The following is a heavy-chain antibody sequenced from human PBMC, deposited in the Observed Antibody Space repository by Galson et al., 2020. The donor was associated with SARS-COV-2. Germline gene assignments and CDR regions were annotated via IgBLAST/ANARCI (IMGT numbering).Heavy chain of an antibody. CDR3: ARDLTPYYYDSSGYYRDY. D-gene: IGHD3-22*01. V-gene: IGHV3-33*01. J-gene: IGHJ4*02. CDR1: GFTFSSYG. CDR2: IWYDGSNK. Sequence: GGSLRLSCAASGFTFSSYGMHWVRQAPGKGLEWVAVIWYDGSNKYYADSVKGRFTISRDNSKNTLYLQMNSLRAEDTAVYYCARDLTPYYYDSSGYYRDYWGQGTLVTVSS.